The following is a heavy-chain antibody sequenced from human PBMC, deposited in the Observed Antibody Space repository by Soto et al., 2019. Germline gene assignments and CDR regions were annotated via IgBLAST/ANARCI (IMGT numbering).Heavy chain of an antibody. J-gene: IGHJ4*02. CDR3: TTDYGGDRRYFNWLLSGEGGYYLDY. CDR2: IKSKTDGGTT. Sequence: EVQLVESGGGLVKPGGSLRLSCAASGFTFSNAWMSWVRQAPGKGLEWVGRIKSKTDGGTTDYAAPVKGRFTISGDNSKNTLSLQMNSLKTEDTAVYYCTTDYGGDRRYFNWLLSGEGGYYLDYWGQGTLVTVSS. D-gene: IGHD3-9*01. CDR1: GFTFSNAW. V-gene: IGHV3-15*01.